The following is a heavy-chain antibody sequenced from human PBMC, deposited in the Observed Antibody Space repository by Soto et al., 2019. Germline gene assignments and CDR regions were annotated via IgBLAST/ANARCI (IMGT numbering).Heavy chain of an antibody. V-gene: IGHV4-30-4*01. CDR3: ARVLMNYYRLDS. D-gene: IGHD3-22*01. Sequence: QVQLQESGPGLVKPSQTLSLTCTVSGASINSGDFYCSWIRQSPGKGLEWIGYIYKSGSTYYNPSLKSRATISVDTSKNQFSLRLSSVTAADTAVYYSARVLMNYYRLDSWGQGTLVTVSS. CDR2: IYKSGST. CDR1: GASINSGDFY. J-gene: IGHJ5*02.